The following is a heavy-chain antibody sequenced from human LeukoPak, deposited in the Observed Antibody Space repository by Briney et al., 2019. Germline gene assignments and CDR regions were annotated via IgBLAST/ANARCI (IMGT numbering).Heavy chain of an antibody. D-gene: IGHD2-2*01. CDR1: GYTFTSYD. J-gene: IGHJ5*02. V-gene: IGHV1-8*03. Sequence: ASVKVSCKASGYTFTSYDINWVRQATGQGLEWMGWMNPNSGNTGYAQKFQGRVTITRNTSISTAYMELSSLRSEDTAVYYCARVYQRGLSRPNWFDPWGQGTLVTVSS. CDR3: ARVYQRGLSRPNWFDP. CDR2: MNPNSGNT.